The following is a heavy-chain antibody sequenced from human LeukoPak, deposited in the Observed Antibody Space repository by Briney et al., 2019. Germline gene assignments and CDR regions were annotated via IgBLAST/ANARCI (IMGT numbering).Heavy chain of an antibody. CDR3: ARWLSGAPRD. CDR2: IHHSGST. Sequence: SETLSLTCAVSGYSISSGYYWGWIRQPPGKGLEWIGSIHHSGSTYYNPSLNSRVTISVDTSKNQFSLKLSSVTAADTAVYYCARWLSGAPRDWGQGTLVTVSS. J-gene: IGHJ4*02. D-gene: IGHD6-19*01. V-gene: IGHV4-38-2*01. CDR1: GYSISSGYY.